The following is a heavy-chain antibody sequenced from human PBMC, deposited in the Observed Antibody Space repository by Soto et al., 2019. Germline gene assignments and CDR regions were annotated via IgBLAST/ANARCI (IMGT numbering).Heavy chain of an antibody. J-gene: IGHJ5*02. V-gene: IGHV4-59*01. Sequence: SETQCLTCTVSGGSIRSYYLSWIRQPPGKGLEWIGYIYYSGSTNYNPSLKSRVTISVDTSKNQFSLKLSSVTAADTAVYYCARALVGYCSGGSCYSPRYNWFDPWGQGTLVTVSS. CDR1: GGSIRSYY. CDR3: ARALVGYCSGGSCYSPRYNWFDP. CDR2: IYYSGST. D-gene: IGHD2-15*01.